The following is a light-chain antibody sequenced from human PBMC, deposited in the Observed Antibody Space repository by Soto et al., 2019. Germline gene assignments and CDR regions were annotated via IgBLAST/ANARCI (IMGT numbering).Light chain of an antibody. Sequence: QSALTQPASVSGSPGQSITISCTGTSSDVGSYNLVSWYQQHPGKAPKLMIYEGSKRPSGVSNRFSGSKSGNTASLTISGLQAEDEADYYCCSYAGSSTFEVFCGGTKVTVL. J-gene: IGLJ2*01. V-gene: IGLV2-23*03. CDR3: CSYAGSSTFEV. CDR2: EGS. CDR1: SSDVGSYNL.